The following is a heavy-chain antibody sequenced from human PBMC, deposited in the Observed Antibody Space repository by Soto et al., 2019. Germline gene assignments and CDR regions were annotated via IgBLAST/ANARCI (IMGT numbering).Heavy chain of an antibody. CDR1: GFTFSSYA. Sequence: GGSLRLSCAASGFTFSSYAMHWVRQAPGKGLEWVAVISYDGSNKYYADSVKGRFTISRDNSKNTLYLQMNSLRAEDTAVYYCAREGSGIPNYYYYYGMDVWGQGTTVTVSS. CDR3: AREGSGIPNYYYYYGMDV. V-gene: IGHV3-30-3*01. J-gene: IGHJ6*02. CDR2: ISYDGSNK. D-gene: IGHD3-10*01.